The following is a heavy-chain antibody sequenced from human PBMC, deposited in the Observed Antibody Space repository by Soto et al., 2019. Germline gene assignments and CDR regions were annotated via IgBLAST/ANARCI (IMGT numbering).Heavy chain of an antibody. CDR1: GFSLSTSGSG. CDR3: AHRRSSYYEILAGYYNNWIDP. CDR2: IYWNDDT. J-gene: IGHJ5*01. V-gene: IGHV2-5*01. Sequence: QITLKESGPTLVKPTQTLTLTCTFSGFSLSTSGSGVGWIRQPPGKALECLALIYWNDDTRSSPSLKNSITITSDTSKNLVVLTMTTMDPVETATYYRAHRRSSYYEILAGYYNNWIDPWGQGPLVSVSS. D-gene: IGHD3-9*01.